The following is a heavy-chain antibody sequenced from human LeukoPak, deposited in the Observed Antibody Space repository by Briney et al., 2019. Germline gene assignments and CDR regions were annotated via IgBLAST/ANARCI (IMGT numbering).Heavy chain of an antibody. Sequence: ASVKVSCKASGYTFTGYYMHWVRQAPGQGLEWMGWINPNSGGTNYAQKFQGKVTMTRDTSISTAYMELSRLRSDDTAVYYCARALERKNYGGNSAPSDPWGQGTLVTVSS. V-gene: IGHV1-2*02. CDR1: GYTFTGYY. CDR2: INPNSGGT. D-gene: IGHD4-23*01. CDR3: ARALERKNYGGNSAPSDP. J-gene: IGHJ5*02.